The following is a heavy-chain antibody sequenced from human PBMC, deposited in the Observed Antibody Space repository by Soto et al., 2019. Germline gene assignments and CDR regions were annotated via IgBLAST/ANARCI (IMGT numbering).Heavy chain of an antibody. Sequence: QVQLQESGPGLVKPSETLSLTCTVSGGSISGYYWSWIRQPAGKRLEWIGRIYASGNTNKNPSLTNRATMSVDTPKNQSSLRLNSVTAADTAVYYCARVGRTRATVTTDAFDVWGQGTKVTVSS. CDR1: GGSISGYY. CDR2: IYASGNT. V-gene: IGHV4-4*07. J-gene: IGHJ3*01. D-gene: IGHD4-17*01. CDR3: ARVGRTRATVTTDAFDV.